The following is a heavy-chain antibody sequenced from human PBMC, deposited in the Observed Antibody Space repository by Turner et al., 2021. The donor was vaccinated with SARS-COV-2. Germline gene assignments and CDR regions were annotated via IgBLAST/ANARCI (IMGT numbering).Heavy chain of an antibody. CDR1: GFTFSSYA. CDR2: ISSNGGST. CDR3: VKAGGGYYYDSSGTGTDYFDY. V-gene: IGHV3-64D*06. J-gene: IGHJ4*02. D-gene: IGHD3-22*01. Sequence: EVQLVESGGGLVQPGGSLRLSCSASGFTFSSYAMHWVRQAPGKGLEYVSAISSNGGSTYYADSMEGRFTISRDNSKNTLYLQMDSLRSEDTAVYYCVKAGGGYYYDSSGTGTDYFDYWGQGTLVTVSS.